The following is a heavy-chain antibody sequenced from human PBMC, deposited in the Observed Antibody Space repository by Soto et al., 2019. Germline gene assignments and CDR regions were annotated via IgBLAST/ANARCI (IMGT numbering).Heavy chain of an antibody. Sequence: GGSLRLSCAVSGFNVMSYWMSWVRQAPGKGLEWVAVISYDGNNKYYADSVKGRFTISRDIPKNTLYLQLNSLRAEDTAVYYCAKEGLYKTLDYWGQGTLVTVSS. V-gene: IGHV3-30*18. D-gene: IGHD1-1*01. CDR2: ISYDGNNK. CDR1: GFNVMSYW. J-gene: IGHJ4*02. CDR3: AKEGLYKTLDY.